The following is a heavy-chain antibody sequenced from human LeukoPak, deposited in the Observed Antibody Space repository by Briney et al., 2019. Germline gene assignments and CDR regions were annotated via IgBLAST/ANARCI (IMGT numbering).Heavy chain of an antibody. CDR3: ARSPTYYDFWSGYWFDY. J-gene: IGHJ4*02. D-gene: IGHD3-3*01. V-gene: IGHV3-9*01. CDR1: GFTFDDYA. CDR2: ISWNSGSI. Sequence: GGSLRLSCAASGFTFDDYAMHWVRQAPGKGLEWVSGISWNSGSIGYADSVKGRLTISRDNAKNSLYLQMNSLRAEDTALYYCARSPTYYDFWSGYWFDYWGQGTLVTVSS.